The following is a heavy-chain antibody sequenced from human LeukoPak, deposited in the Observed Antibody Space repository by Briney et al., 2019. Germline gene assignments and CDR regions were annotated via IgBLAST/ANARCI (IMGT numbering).Heavy chain of an antibody. J-gene: IGHJ4*02. Sequence: GGSLRLSCTASGFTFGDYAMSWFRQAPGKGPEGVGVIRSKGYGGTTEYAASVKGRFTISRDDSKSLAYLQMNSLKTEDTAVYYCTRDRMVTYYFDYWGQGTLVTVSS. CDR1: GFTFGDYA. CDR2: IRSKGYGGTT. CDR3: TRDRMVTYYFDY. D-gene: IGHD4-23*01. V-gene: IGHV3-49*03.